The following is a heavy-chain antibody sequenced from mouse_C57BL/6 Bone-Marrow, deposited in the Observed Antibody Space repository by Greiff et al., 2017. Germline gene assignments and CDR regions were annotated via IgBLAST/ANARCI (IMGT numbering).Heavy chain of an antibody. J-gene: IGHJ3*01. V-gene: IGHV1-9*01. CDR3: AREDSSGDAWFAY. CDR1: GYTFTGYW. D-gene: IGHD3-2*02. CDR2: LLPGSGST. Sequence: QVQLQQSGAELMKPGASVKLSCKATGYTFTGYWIEWVKQRPGHGLEWIGELLPGSGSTKYNEKFKGKATFTAATSSNTAYMHLSRLTTEYSAIYYCAREDSSGDAWFAYWGQGTLVTVSA.